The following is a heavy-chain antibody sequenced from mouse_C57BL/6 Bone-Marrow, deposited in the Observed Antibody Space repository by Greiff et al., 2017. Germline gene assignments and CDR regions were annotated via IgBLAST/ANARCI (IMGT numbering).Heavy chain of an antibody. J-gene: IGHJ3*01. CDR1: GFTFSDYY. Sequence: LVESGGGLVQPGGSLKLSCAASGFTFSDYYMYWVRQTPEKRLEWVAYISNGGGSTYYPDTVKGRFTISRDTAKNTLYRQMSRLKSEDTAMYYCARRDYDYDGWFAYWGQGTLVTVSA. V-gene: IGHV5-12*01. CDR3: ARRDYDYDGWFAY. D-gene: IGHD2-4*01. CDR2: ISNGGGST.